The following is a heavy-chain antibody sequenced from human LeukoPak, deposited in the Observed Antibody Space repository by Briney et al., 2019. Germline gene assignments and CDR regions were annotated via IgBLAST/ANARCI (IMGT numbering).Heavy chain of an antibody. CDR3: ARGLRYYDSSHSYYFDY. CDR1: GYTFTGYY. Sequence: GASVKVSCKASGYTFTGYYMHWVRQAPGPGLEWMGWINPNSGGTNYAQKFQGRVTMTRDTSISTAYMELSRLRSDDTAVYYCARGLRYYDSSHSYYFDYWGQGTLVTVSS. D-gene: IGHD3-22*01. J-gene: IGHJ4*02. V-gene: IGHV1-2*02. CDR2: INPNSGGT.